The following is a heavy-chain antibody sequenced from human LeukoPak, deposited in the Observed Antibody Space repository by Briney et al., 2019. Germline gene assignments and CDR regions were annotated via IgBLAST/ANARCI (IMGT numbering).Heavy chain of an antibody. D-gene: IGHD4-17*01. CDR2: ISYDGSNK. V-gene: IGHV3-30*04. J-gene: IGHJ4*02. CDR1: GFTFSSYA. Sequence: GGSLRLSCAASGFTFSSYAMHWVRQAPGKGLEWVAVISYDGSNKYYADSVKGRFTISRDNSKNTLYLQMNSLRAEDTAVYYCASPPGVPTATTGDYWGQGTLVTVSS. CDR3: ASPPGVPTATTGDY.